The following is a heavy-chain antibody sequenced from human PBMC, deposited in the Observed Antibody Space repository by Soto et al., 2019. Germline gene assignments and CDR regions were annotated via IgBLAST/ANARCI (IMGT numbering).Heavy chain of an antibody. D-gene: IGHD2-2*01. CDR1: GGSISSYY. CDR3: ARTSLYQLSKAWFDP. Sequence: PSETLSLTCTVSGGSISSYYCSWIRQPPWKGLEWIGYIYYSGSTNYNPSLKSRVTISVDTSKNQFSLKLSSVTAADTAVYYCARTSLYQLSKAWFDPWGQGTLVPVSS. CDR2: IYYSGST. J-gene: IGHJ5*02. V-gene: IGHV4-59*01.